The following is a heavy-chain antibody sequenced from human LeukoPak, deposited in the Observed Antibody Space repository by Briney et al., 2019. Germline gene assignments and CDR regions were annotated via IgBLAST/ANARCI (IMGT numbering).Heavy chain of an antibody. CDR3: ARTPYSSSWERYYYYGMDV. CDR1: GYSFTSYW. Sequence: GESLKISCKGSGYSFTSYWIGWVRQMPGKGLEWMGIIYPGDSDTRYSPSSQGQVTISADKSISTAYLQWSSLKASDTAMYYCARTPYSSSWERYYYYGMDVWGQGTTVTVSS. CDR2: IYPGDSDT. J-gene: IGHJ6*02. V-gene: IGHV5-51*01. D-gene: IGHD6-13*01.